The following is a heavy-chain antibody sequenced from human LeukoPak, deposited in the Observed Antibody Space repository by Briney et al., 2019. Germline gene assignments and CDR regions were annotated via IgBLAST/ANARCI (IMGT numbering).Heavy chain of an antibody. V-gene: IGHV3-23*01. D-gene: IGHD2-15*01. J-gene: IGHJ4*02. Sequence: GGSLRLSCTVSGFTVSSNSMSWVRQAPGKGLEWVSAISGSGGSTYYADSVKGRFTISRDNSKNTLYLQMNNLRAEDTAVYYCAKVRKAGAHGSVTHYFDYWGQGTLVTVSS. CDR3: AKVRKAGAHGSVTHYFDY. CDR2: ISGSGGST. CDR1: GFTVSSNS.